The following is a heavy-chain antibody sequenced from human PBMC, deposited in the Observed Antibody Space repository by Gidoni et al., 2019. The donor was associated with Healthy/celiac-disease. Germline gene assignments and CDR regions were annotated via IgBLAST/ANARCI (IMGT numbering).Heavy chain of an antibody. D-gene: IGHD2-21*02. J-gene: IGHJ5*02. CDR3: ARGGCGGDCYSSLNWFDP. CDR1: GGTFSSYA. V-gene: IGHV1-69*01. CDR2: IIPIFGTA. Sequence: QVQLVQSGAEVKKPGSSVKVSCKASGGTFSSYAISWVRQAPGQGLEWMGGIIPIFGTANYAQKFQGRVTITADESTSTAYMELSSLRSEDTAVYYCARGGCGGDCYSSLNWFDPWGQGTLVTVSS.